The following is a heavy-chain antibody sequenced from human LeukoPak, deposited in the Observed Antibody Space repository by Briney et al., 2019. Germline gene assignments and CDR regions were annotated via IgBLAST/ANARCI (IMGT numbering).Heavy chain of an antibody. CDR1: GDSISSTGYY. CDR2: MYHSGST. V-gene: IGHV4-39*07. CDR3: ARDGMGATSDY. D-gene: IGHD1-26*01. J-gene: IGHJ4*02. Sequence: SETLSLTCTVSGDSISSTGYYWGWIRQPPGKGLEWIASMYHSGSTYYNPSLKSRVTISVDTSKNQFSLKLSSVTAADTAVYYCARDGMGATSDYWGQGTLVTVSS.